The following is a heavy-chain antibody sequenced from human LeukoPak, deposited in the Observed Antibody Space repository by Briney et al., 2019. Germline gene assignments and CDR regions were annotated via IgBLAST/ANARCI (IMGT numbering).Heavy chain of an antibody. Sequence: PGRSLRLSCAASGFTFSSYAMHWVRQAPGKGLEWVAVMSYDGSNKYYADSVKGRFTISRDNSKNTLYLQMNSLRAEDTAVYYCARGRGGIAVAGTVDYWGQGTLVTVSS. CDR2: MSYDGSNK. D-gene: IGHD6-19*01. CDR1: GFTFSSYA. J-gene: IGHJ4*02. CDR3: ARGRGGIAVAGTVDY. V-gene: IGHV3-30*04.